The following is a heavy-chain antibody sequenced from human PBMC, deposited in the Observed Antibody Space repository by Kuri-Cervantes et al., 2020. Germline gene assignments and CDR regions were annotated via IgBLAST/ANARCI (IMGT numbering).Heavy chain of an antibody. CDR1: GGTFSSYA. CDR2: IIPIFGTA. V-gene: IGHV1-69*13. D-gene: IGHD2-2*01. CDR3: ARVRTPYCSSTSCYDAFDI. Sequence: SVKVSCKASGGTFSSYAISWVRQAPGQGLEWMGGIIPIFGTANYAQKFQGRVTITADESTSTAYMELSSLRSEDTAVYYCARVRTPYCSSTSCYDAFDIWGQGTMVTVSS. J-gene: IGHJ3*02.